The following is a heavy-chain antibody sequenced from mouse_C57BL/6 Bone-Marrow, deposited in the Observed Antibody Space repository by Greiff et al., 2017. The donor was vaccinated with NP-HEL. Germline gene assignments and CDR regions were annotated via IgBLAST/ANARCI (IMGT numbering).Heavy chain of an antibody. V-gene: IGHV7-3*01. Sequence: EVPLVVSGGGLVQSGGSLSLSCAASGFTFPDYYMSWVRQPPGKALDWLGFFRNKANGYTTEYSASVKGRFTISRDNSQSILYLQMNALRAEDSATYYCVGLRYFDVWGTGTTVTVSS. CDR2: FRNKANGYTT. CDR1: GFTFPDYY. CDR3: VGLRYFDV. D-gene: IGHD2-2*01. J-gene: IGHJ1*03.